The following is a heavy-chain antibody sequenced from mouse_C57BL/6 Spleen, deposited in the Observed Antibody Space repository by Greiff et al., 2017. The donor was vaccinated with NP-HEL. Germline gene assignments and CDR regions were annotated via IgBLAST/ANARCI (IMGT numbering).Heavy chain of an antibody. D-gene: IGHD2-12*01. J-gene: IGHJ3*01. V-gene: IGHV1-53*01. CDR1: GYTFTSYW. Sequence: QVQLQQPGTELVKPGASVKLSCKASGYTFTSYWMHWVKQRPGQGLEWIGNINPSNGGTNYNEKFKSKATLTVAKSSSTAYIQLSRLTSEDSAVYYCARFPAYYKFAYWGQGTLVTVSA. CDR3: ARFPAYYKFAY. CDR2: INPSNGGT.